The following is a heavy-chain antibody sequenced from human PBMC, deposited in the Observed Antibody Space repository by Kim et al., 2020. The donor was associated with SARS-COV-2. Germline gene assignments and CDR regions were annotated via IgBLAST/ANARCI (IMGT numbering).Heavy chain of an antibody. CDR3: ARAPSITIFGVVAFLDV. CDR2: IYYSGST. J-gene: IGHJ6*02. Sequence: SETLSLTCTVSGGSISSYYWSWIRQPPGKGLEWIGYIYYSGSTNYNPSLKSRVTISVDTSKNQFSLKLSSVTAADTAVYYCARAPSITIFGVVAFLDVWGPGTTVTVSS. D-gene: IGHD3-3*01. CDR1: GGSISSYY. V-gene: IGHV4-59*01.